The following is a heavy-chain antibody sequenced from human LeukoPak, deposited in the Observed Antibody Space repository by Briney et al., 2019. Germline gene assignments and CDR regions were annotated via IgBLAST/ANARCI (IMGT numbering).Heavy chain of an antibody. V-gene: IGHV4-59*01. J-gene: IGHJ6*03. CDR3: ARTNSPYYCGGDCYSDYYYYMDV. D-gene: IGHD2-21*02. Sequence: SETLSLTCTVSGGSISSYYWSWIRQPPGKGLEWIGNIYYSGSTNYNPSLKSRVTISVDTSKNQFSLKLSSVTAADTAVYYCARTNSPYYCGGDCYSDYYYYMDVWGKGTTVTVSS. CDR2: IYYSGST. CDR1: GGSISSYY.